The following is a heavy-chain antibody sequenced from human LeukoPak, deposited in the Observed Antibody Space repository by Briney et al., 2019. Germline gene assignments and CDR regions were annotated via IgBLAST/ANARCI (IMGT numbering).Heavy chain of an antibody. J-gene: IGHJ4*02. CDR1: GYTFTSYD. CDR3: AREEVGSGSYGSRFDY. D-gene: IGHD1-26*01. Sequence: ASVKVSCKASGYTFTSYDINWVRQATGQGLEWMGWMNPNSGNTGYAQKFQGRVTMTRNTSISTAYMELSSLRSEDTAVYYCAREEVGSGSYGSRFDYWGQRTLVTVSS. V-gene: IGHV1-8*01. CDR2: MNPNSGNT.